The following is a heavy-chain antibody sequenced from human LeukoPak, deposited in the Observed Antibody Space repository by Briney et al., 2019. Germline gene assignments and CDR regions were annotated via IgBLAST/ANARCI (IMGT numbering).Heavy chain of an antibody. J-gene: IGHJ4*02. CDR1: GFTFSSYG. Sequence: GGSLRLSCAASGFTFSSYGMHWVRQAPGKGLEWVAYIRFDGGSQYYADAVKGRFTISRDNSKNTLYLQMNSLRTEDTAVYYCARGNYDSSGYYYSAFDYWGQGTLVTVSS. CDR3: ARGNYDSSGYYYSAFDY. V-gene: IGHV3-30*02. CDR2: IRFDGGSQ. D-gene: IGHD3-22*01.